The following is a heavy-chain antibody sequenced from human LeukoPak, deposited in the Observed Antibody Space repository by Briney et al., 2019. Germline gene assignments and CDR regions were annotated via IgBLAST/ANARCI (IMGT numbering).Heavy chain of an antibody. D-gene: IGHD3/OR15-3a*01. V-gene: IGHV3-15*01. CDR3: STWTDLYDY. Sequence: PGGSLRLSCEASGFTFSNAWMTWVRQAPGKGLEWVGRIRSKTDGGTTDYAAPVKDRFIISRDDSTNTLYLQMNSLKTEDTAIYYCSTWTDLYDYWGQGTLVTVSS. CDR1: GFTFSNAW. CDR2: IRSKTDGGTT. J-gene: IGHJ4*02.